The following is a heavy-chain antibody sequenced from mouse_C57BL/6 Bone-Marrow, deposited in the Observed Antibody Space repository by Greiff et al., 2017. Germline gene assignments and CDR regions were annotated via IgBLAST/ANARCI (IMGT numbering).Heavy chain of an antibody. Sequence: QVQLQQPGAELVRPGSSVKLSCKASGYTFTSYWMHWVKQRPIQGLEWIGNIDPSDSETHYNQKFKDKATLTVDKSSSTAYMQLSILTSADSAVYYCARTGYYGSSLFYAMDYWGQGTSVTVSS. CDR2: IDPSDSET. D-gene: IGHD1-1*01. J-gene: IGHJ4*01. CDR3: ARTGYYGSSLFYAMDY. CDR1: GYTFTSYW. V-gene: IGHV1-52*01.